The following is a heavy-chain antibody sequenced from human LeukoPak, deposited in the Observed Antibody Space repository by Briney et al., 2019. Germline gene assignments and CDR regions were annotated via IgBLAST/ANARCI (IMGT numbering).Heavy chain of an antibody. CDR1: GGSITSYY. D-gene: IGHD6-13*01. CDR3: ARVRGSTSWHYFDY. V-gene: IGHV4-59*01. J-gene: IGHJ4*02. Sequence: PETLSLTCIVSGGSITSYYWSWIRQPPGKGLEWIGYIYYSGSTNYNPSLKNRVTVSVDTSKNQFSLKLSSVTAADTAVYYCARVRGSTSWHYFDYWGQGTLVTVSS. CDR2: IYYSGST.